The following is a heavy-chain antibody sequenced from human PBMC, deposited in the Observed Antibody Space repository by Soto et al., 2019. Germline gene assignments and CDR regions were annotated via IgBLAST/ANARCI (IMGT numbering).Heavy chain of an antibody. CDR1: GGSFSGYY. CDR3: ARRSTIGNWFDP. Sequence: SETLSLTCAVYGGSFSGYYWSWIRQPPGKGLEWIGEINHSGSTNYNPSLKSRVTISVDTSKNQFSLKLSSVTAADTAVYYCARRSTIGNWFDPWRQGTLVTVSS. D-gene: IGHD5-12*01. V-gene: IGHV4-34*01. J-gene: IGHJ5*02. CDR2: INHSGST.